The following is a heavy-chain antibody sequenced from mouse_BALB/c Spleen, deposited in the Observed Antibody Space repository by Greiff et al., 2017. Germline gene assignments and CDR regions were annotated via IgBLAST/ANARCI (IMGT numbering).Heavy chain of an antibody. Sequence: QVQLQQSGAELARPGASVKMSCKASGYTFTSYTMHWVKQRPGQGLEWIGYINPSSGYTNYNQKFRDKATLTADKSSSTAYMQLSSLTSEDSADYCCAREGGGFAYWGQGTLVTVSA. CDR1: GYTFTSYT. CDR3: AREGGGFAY. J-gene: IGHJ3*01. CDR2: INPSSGYT. V-gene: IGHV1-4*01.